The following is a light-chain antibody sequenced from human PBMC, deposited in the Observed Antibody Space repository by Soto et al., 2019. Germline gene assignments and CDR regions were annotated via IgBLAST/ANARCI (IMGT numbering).Light chain of an antibody. CDR2: STN. V-gene: IGLV8-61*01. CDR3: LLYMGYGIVV. J-gene: IGLJ2*01. Sequence: QAVVTQEPSFSVSPGGTVTLTCGLSSGSVSTNHYPSWYQQTPGQPPRTLIYSTNTRSSGVPDRFSGSILGNKAALTVTGAQADDESDYYCLLYMGYGIVVFGGGTKLTV. CDR1: SGSVSTNHY.